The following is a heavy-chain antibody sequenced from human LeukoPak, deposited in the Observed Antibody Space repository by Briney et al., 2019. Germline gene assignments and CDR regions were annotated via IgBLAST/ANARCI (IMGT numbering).Heavy chain of an antibody. D-gene: IGHD3-22*01. V-gene: IGHV3-33*06. CDR2: IWYDGSNK. CDR3: AKPLNYYDSSGYSDY. CDR1: GFTFSSYG. J-gene: IGHJ4*02. Sequence: GRSLRLSCAASGFTFSSYGMHWVRQAPGKGLEWVAVIWYDGSNKYYADSVKGRFTISRDNSKNTLYLQMNSLRAEDTAVYYCAKPLNYYDSSGYSDYWGQGTLVTVSS.